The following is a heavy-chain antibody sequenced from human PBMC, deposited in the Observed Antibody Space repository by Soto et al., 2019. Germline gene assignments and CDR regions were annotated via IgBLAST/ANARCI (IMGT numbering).Heavy chain of an antibody. V-gene: IGHV4-38-2*01. CDR2: IYRGGIT. D-gene: IGHD1-1*01. CDR3: AIGNPDWFDP. J-gene: IGHJ5*02. CDR1: GYSISSDLY. Sequence: PSETLSLTCAVSGYSISSDLYWGWIRQPPGKGPEWIGTIYRGGITYYNPSLKSRVTISIDTSKNHFSLRLSSVTATDTAVYFCAIGNPDWFDPWGQGTLVTVSS.